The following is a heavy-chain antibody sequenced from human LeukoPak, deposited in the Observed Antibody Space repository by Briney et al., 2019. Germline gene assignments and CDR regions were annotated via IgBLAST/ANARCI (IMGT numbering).Heavy chain of an antibody. CDR1: GFTVSDNY. Sequence: GGSLRLSCAASGFTVSDNYMSWVRQAPGKGLEWVSVFYSGGSTRYADSVKGRFTISRDNSKNTLYLQLNSLRAEDTAVYYCARDYHGDWFDPWGQGTLVTVSS. J-gene: IGHJ5*02. CDR2: FYSGGST. CDR3: ARDYHGDWFDP. V-gene: IGHV3-66*01. D-gene: IGHD4-17*01.